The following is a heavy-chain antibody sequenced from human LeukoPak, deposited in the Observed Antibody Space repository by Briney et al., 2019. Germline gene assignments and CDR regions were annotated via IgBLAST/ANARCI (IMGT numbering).Heavy chain of an antibody. Sequence: SETLSLTCTVSGGSISSSSYYWGWIRQPPGKGLEWIGSIYYSGSTYYNPSLKSRVTISVDTSKNQFSLKLSSVTAADTAVYYCASSITMVRGVIIAAADNWFDPWGQGTLVTVSS. J-gene: IGHJ5*02. CDR3: ASSITMVRGVIIAAADNWFDP. V-gene: IGHV4-39*01. CDR2: IYYSGST. D-gene: IGHD3-10*01. CDR1: GGSISSSSYY.